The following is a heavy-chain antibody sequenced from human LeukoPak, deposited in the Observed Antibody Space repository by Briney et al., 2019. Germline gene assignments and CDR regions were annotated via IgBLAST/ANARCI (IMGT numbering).Heavy chain of an antibody. V-gene: IGHV3-30*03. CDR3: ARELAGHYYGSGSSFDY. CDR2: ISYDGRNK. Sequence: GGSLRLSCAASGFTFSSFGMHWVRQAPGKGLEWVAVISYDGRNKYYADSVRGRFTISRDNSKNTLYLQMNSLRPEDTAVYYCARELAGHYYGSGSSFDYWGQGTLVTVSS. D-gene: IGHD3-10*01. J-gene: IGHJ4*02. CDR1: GFTFSSFG.